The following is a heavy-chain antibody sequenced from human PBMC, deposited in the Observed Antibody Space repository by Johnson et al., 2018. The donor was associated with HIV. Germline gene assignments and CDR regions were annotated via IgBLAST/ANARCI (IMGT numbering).Heavy chain of an antibody. Sequence: VQLVESGGGLVKPGGSLRLSCAASGFTFSNAWMSWVRQAPGKGLEWVGRIKSKTDGGTTDYAAPVNGRFTISRDDSKNTLDLQMNSLKTEDTAVYYCANRLMNYYGSGSYYRAWFDALDIWGQGTMVTVSS. J-gene: IGHJ3*02. CDR2: IKSKTDGGTT. CDR1: GFTFSNAW. D-gene: IGHD3-10*01. CDR3: ANRLMNYYGSGSYYRAWFDALDI. V-gene: IGHV3-15*01.